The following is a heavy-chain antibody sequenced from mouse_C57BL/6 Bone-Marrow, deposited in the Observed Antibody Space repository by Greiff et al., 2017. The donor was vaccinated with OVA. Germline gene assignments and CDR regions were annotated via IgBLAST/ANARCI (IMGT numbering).Heavy chain of an antibody. J-gene: IGHJ3*01. CDR2: IWWDDDT. V-gene: IGHV8-8*01. CDR3: ARIWAIYYGNYGFAY. Sequence: QVQLKQSGPGLLQPSQTLSLSCSFSGFSLSPFGMGVGWLPQPSGMGLEWLARIWWDDDTSYNPALKSRLTISKGTSKNQVFLKIANVDTADTATYYCARIWAIYYGNYGFAYWGQGTLVTVSA. CDR1: GFSLSPFGMG. D-gene: IGHD2-1*01.